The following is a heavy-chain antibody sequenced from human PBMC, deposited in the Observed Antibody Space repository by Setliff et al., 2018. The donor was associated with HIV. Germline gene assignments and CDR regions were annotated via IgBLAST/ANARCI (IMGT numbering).Heavy chain of an antibody. CDR1: GFVFSSYG. J-gene: IGHJ4*02. V-gene: IGHV3-30*02. CDR3: ATIVESSGYHGGNYFDF. Sequence: LRLSCAASGFVFSSYGMHWVRQAPGKGLEWVAFIRYDGSNKYYADSVKGRFTISRDNSKNTLYLQMNSLRAEDTAVYYCATIVESSGYHGGNYFDFWGRGSLVTVSS. CDR2: IRYDGSNK. D-gene: IGHD3-22*01.